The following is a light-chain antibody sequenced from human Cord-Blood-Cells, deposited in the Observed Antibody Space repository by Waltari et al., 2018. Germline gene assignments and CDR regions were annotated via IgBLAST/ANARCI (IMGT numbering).Light chain of an antibody. Sequence: DIGMTQSPATPSVSPGARATLYCRASQRVSSNLAWYQQKPGQAPRLLIYGASTRATGITARFSGSGSGTEFTLTISSLQSEDFAVYYCQQYNNWPPYTFGQGTKLEIK. CDR2: GAS. V-gene: IGKV3-15*01. J-gene: IGKJ2*01. CDR3: QQYNNWPPYT. CDR1: QRVSSN.